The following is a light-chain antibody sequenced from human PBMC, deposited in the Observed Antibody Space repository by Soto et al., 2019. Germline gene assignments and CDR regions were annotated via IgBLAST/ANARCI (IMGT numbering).Light chain of an antibody. Sequence: DIQMTQSPSSLSASVGDRVTITCQASQDISNYLNWYQQKPGKAPKLLIYDASNLETGVPSRFSGSGSGTDFTVTICSLQPEDIATYYCQQYDNLSPLTFGGGTKVEIK. CDR2: DAS. J-gene: IGKJ4*01. CDR1: QDISNY. V-gene: IGKV1-33*01. CDR3: QQYDNLSPLT.